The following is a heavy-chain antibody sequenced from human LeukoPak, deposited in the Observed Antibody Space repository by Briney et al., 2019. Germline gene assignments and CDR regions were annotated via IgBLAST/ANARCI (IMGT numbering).Heavy chain of an antibody. V-gene: IGHV3-74*01. J-gene: IGHJ4*02. CDR3: AKWARYCTNGVCYYFDY. D-gene: IGHD2-8*01. CDR2: INDDGSAT. CDR1: GFTFSNYW. Sequence: GGSLRLSCAASGFTFSNYWMHWVRQVPGKGLVWVSRINDDGSATFYADSVKGRLTISRDNSKNTLYLQMNSLRAEGTAVYYCAKWARYCTNGVCYYFDYWGQGTLVTVSS.